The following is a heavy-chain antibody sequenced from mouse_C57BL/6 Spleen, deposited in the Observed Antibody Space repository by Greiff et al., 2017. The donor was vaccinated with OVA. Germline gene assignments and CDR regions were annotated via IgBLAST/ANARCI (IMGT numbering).Heavy chain of an antibody. D-gene: IGHD1-1*01. Sequence: EVQLVESGGDLVKPGGSLKLSCAASGFTFSSYGMSWVRQTPDKRLEWVATISSGGSYTYYPDSVKGRFTISRDNAKNTLYLQMSSLKSEDTAMYYCASDYGSSHFDYWGQGTTLTVSS. CDR1: GFTFSSYG. J-gene: IGHJ2*01. V-gene: IGHV5-6*01. CDR2: ISSGGSYT. CDR3: ASDYGSSHFDY.